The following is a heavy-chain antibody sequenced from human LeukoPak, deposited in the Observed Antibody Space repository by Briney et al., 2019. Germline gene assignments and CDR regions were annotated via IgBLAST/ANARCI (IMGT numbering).Heavy chain of an antibody. Sequence: GRSLRLSCAASGFTFSSYWMHWVRQAPGKGLVWVSRINSDGSSTSYADSVKGRFTISRDNAENTLYLQMNSLRAEDTAVYYCARAGIPIYYYYMDVWGKGTTVTISS. CDR1: GFTFSSYW. J-gene: IGHJ6*03. CDR2: INSDGSST. D-gene: IGHD3-10*01. V-gene: IGHV3-74*01. CDR3: ARAGIPIYYYYMDV.